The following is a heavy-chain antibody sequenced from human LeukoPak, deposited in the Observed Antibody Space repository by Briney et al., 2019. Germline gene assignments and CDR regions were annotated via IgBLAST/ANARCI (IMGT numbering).Heavy chain of an antibody. Sequence: GGSLRLSCAASGFTFSSYSMNWVRQAPGKGLEWVSSISSSSSYICYADSVKGRFTISRDNAKNSLYLQMNSLRAEDTAVYYCARTGKKYFDYWGQGTLVTVSS. CDR3: ARTGKKYFDY. V-gene: IGHV3-21*01. CDR2: ISSSSSYI. CDR1: GFTFSSYS. J-gene: IGHJ4*02.